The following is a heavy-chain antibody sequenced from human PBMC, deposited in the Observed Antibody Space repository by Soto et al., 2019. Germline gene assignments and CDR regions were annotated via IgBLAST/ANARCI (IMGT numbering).Heavy chain of an antibody. CDR1: GFTFSSYG. CDR2: ISDDGSNK. V-gene: IGHV3-30*18. J-gene: IGHJ4*02. Sequence: QVQLVESGGGVVQPGRSLRLSCAASGFTFSSYGMHWVRQAPGKGLEWVAGISDDGSNKYYADSVKGRFTISSDNSKNTLNLQMNSLRAEDTAGYYGAKDNVGATLCGGAGEFDYWGQGTLVTVSS. D-gene: IGHD1-26*01. CDR3: AKDNVGATLCGGAGEFDY.